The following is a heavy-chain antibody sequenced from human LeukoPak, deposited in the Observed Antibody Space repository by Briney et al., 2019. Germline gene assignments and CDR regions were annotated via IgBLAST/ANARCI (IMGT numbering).Heavy chain of an antibody. V-gene: IGHV3-30*02. J-gene: IGHJ6*03. D-gene: IGHD3-16*02. CDR2: IRYDGSNK. CDR1: GFTFSSYG. Sequence: SGGSLRLSCAACGFTFSSYGMHWVRQAPGKGLEWVAFIRYDGSNKYYAGSVKGRFTISRDNSKNTLHLQMNSLRAEDTAVYYCANLYVWGSYRYSMDVWGKGTTVTVSS. CDR3: ANLYVWGSYRYSMDV.